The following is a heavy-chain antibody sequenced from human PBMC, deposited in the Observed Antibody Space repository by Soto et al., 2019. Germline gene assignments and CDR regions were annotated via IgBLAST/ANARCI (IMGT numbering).Heavy chain of an antibody. Sequence: QVQLVESGGGVVQPGRSLRLSCAASGFTFSSYAMHWVRQAPGKGLEWVAVISYDGSNKYYADSVKGRFTISRDNSKNTLYLQMNSLRAEDTAVYYCARVEIPFDYWGQGTLVTVSS. V-gene: IGHV3-30-3*01. CDR3: ARVEIPFDY. D-gene: IGHD2-2*02. J-gene: IGHJ4*02. CDR2: ISYDGSNK. CDR1: GFTFSSYA.